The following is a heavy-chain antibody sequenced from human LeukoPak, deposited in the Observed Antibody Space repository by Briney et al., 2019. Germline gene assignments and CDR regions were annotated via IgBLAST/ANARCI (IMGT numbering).Heavy chain of an antibody. D-gene: IGHD2-15*01. CDR2: IYYSGST. CDR3: ARLHCSGGRCYTDGQPFYFDY. Sequence: SQTPSLTCTVSGGSISSGGYYWSWIRQHPGKGLEWIGYIYYSGSTYYNPSLKSRVTISVDTSKNQFSLKLSSVTAADTAVYYCARLHCSGGRCYTDGQPFYFDYWGQGTLVTVPS. J-gene: IGHJ4*02. CDR1: GGSISSGGYY. V-gene: IGHV4-31*03.